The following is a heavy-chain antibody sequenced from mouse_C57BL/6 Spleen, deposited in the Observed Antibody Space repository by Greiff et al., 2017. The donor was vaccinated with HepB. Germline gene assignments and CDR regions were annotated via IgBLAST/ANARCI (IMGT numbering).Heavy chain of an antibody. J-gene: IGHJ1*03. V-gene: IGHV14-4*01. Sequence: VQLQQSGAELVRPGASVKLSCTASGFNIKDDYMHWVKQRPEQGLEWIGWIDPENGDTEYASKFQGKATITADTSSNTAYLQLSSLTSEDTAVSYCTTWYYYGGSRYLDVWGTGTTVTVSS. CDR2: IDPENGDT. CDR1: GFNIKDDY. D-gene: IGHD1-1*02. CDR3: TTWYYYGGSRYLDV.